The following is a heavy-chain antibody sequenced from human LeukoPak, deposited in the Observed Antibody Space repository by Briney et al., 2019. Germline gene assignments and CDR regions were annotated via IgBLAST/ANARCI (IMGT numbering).Heavy chain of an antibody. CDR2: IKQDGSEK. Sequence: PGGSLRLSCAASGFIFTNYWMTWVRQAPGKGLEWVANIKQDGSEKYYVDSVRGRFTISRDNAKNSLYLQMNSLRAEDTAVYYCARKLPDDAFDIWGQGTMVTVSS. V-gene: IGHV3-7*01. CDR1: GFIFTNYW. J-gene: IGHJ3*02. CDR3: ARKLPDDAFDI. D-gene: IGHD1-7*01.